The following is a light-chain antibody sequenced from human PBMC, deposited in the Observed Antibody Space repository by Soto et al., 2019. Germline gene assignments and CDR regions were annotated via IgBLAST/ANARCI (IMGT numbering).Light chain of an antibody. CDR1: QSLLHSNGYNY. J-gene: IGKJ2*01. Sequence: DIVMTQSPLSLPVTPGEPASISCRSSQSLLHSNGYNYLDWYLQKPGQSPHLLIYLGSNRASGVPDRFSGSGSGTDFTLKISRVEAEDVGVYYCMQALQTPYTFGQWTKLEI. CDR3: MQALQTPYT. V-gene: IGKV2-28*01. CDR2: LGS.